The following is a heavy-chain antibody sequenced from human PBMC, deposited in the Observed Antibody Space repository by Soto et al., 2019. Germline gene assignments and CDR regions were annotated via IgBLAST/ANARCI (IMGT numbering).Heavy chain of an antibody. CDR3: ARAWKIEKFGVISMSKGLDV. CDR2: SSNRDRST. V-gene: IGHV3-11*01. CDR1: GFIFSDYY. D-gene: IGHD3-3*01. Sequence: QVQLVESGGGLVKAGGSLRLSCAASGFIFSDYYMTWIRQAPGKGLEWLSCSSNRDRSTYYADSVKDRFVVSKDNAKNLVYLQMNSLIAEDTAVYFCARAWKIEKFGVISMSKGLDVWGQGTTVTVSS. J-gene: IGHJ6*02.